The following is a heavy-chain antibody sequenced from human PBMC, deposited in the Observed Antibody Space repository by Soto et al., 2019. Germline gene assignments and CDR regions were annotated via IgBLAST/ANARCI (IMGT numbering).Heavy chain of an antibody. V-gene: IGHV1-3*01. D-gene: IGHD3-3*01. CDR1: GYTFTSYA. CDR3: ARGAFGVVITHYYFDY. J-gene: IGHJ4*02. CDR2: INAGNGNT. Sequence: ASVKVSCKASGYTFTSYAMHWVRQAPGQRLEWMGWINAGNGNTKYSQKFQGRVTITRDTSASTAYMELSSLRSEDTAVYYCARGAFGVVITHYYFDYWGQGTLVTV.